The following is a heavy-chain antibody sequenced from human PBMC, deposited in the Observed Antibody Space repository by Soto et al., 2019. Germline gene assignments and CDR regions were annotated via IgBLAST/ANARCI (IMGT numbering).Heavy chain of an antibody. Sequence: GGSLRLSCAASGFTFSSYAMSWVRQAPGKGLEWVSAISGSGGSTYYADSVKGRFTISRDNSKNTLYLQMNSLRAEDTAVYYCAKDWSRVRAGRQISYFDYWGQGTLVTVSS. CDR2: ISGSGGST. D-gene: IGHD6-19*01. CDR3: AKDWSRVRAGRQISYFDY. J-gene: IGHJ4*02. CDR1: GFTFSSYA. V-gene: IGHV3-23*01.